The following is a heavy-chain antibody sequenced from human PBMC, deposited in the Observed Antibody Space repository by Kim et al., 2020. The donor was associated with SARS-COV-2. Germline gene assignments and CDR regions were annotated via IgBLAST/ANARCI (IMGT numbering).Heavy chain of an antibody. Sequence: GGSLRLSCAASGFTFSSNAMHWVRQAPGKGLEWVAVISYDGSNKYYADSVKGRFTISRDNSKNTLYLQMNSLRAEDTAVYYCASLAAAGLDYWGQGTLVTVSS. J-gene: IGHJ4*02. D-gene: IGHD6-13*01. CDR2: ISYDGSNK. CDR1: GFTFSSNA. CDR3: ASLAAAGLDY. V-gene: IGHV3-30*04.